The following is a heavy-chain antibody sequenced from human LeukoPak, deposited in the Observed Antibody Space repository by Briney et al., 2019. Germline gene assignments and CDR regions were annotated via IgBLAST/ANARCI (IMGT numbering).Heavy chain of an antibody. CDR3: ARAPWTVSFDY. V-gene: IGHV3-21*01. D-gene: IGHD3/OR15-3a*01. CDR1: GGSISSSS. CDR2: ISSSSSYI. Sequence: ETLSLTCTVSGGSISSSSYYWGWIRQAPGKGLEWVSSISSSSSYIYYADSVKGRFTISRDNAKNSLYLQMNSLRAEDTAVYYCARAPWTVSFDYWGQGTLVTVSS. J-gene: IGHJ4*02.